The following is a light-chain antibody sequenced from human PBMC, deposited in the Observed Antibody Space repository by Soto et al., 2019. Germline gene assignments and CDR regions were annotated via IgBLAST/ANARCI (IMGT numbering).Light chain of an antibody. CDR3: QHYNSYSEA. V-gene: IGKV1-5*03. CDR1: QTISSW. J-gene: IGKJ1*01. CDR2: KAS. Sequence: DIQMTQSPSTLSGSVGDRDTITCRASQTISSWLAWYQQKPGKAPKLLIYKASTLKSGVPSRFSGSGSGTEFTLTISSLQPDDFATYYSQHYNSYSEAFDQGTKVDIK.